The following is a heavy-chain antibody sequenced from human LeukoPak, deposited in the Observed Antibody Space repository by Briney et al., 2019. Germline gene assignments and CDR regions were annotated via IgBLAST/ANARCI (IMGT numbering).Heavy chain of an antibody. CDR2: IIPIFGTA. Sequence: GSSVKVSCKASGGTFRSYTISWVRQAPGQGLEWMGGIIPIFGTANYAQKFQGRVTITADESTSTAYMELSSLRSEDTAVYYCARELGGYYYYMDVWGKGTTVTISS. D-gene: IGHD2-15*01. CDR1: GGTFRSYT. V-gene: IGHV1-69*01. CDR3: ARELGGYYYYMDV. J-gene: IGHJ6*03.